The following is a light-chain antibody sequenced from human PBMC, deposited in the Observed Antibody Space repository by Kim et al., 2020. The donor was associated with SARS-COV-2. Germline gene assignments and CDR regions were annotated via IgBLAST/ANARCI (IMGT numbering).Light chain of an antibody. Sequence: LGQTVRLTCQGDTLKASSATCYPQNPGQGPVLVVYGYGRLASGIPGRFSGSSSGNTASLTITGARTEDETVYYCHSRDSSVRHNCLFGPGTKVTVL. CDR1: TLKASS. CDR2: GYG. V-gene: IGLV3-19*01. CDR3: HSRDSSVRHNCL. J-gene: IGLJ1*01.